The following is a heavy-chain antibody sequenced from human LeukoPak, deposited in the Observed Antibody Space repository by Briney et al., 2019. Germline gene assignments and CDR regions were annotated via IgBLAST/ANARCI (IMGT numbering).Heavy chain of an antibody. Sequence: GGSLRFSCAAAGFTFSTYAINWFRQAPGKGLEWVSGISGSGAITYYADSVKGRFSISRDNSKNTLYLQMNSLRAEDTAVYYCARKLTGYDVFDYWGQGTLVTVSS. CDR2: ISGSGAIT. CDR1: GFTFSTYA. D-gene: IGHD3-9*01. V-gene: IGHV3-23*01. CDR3: ARKLTGYDVFDY. J-gene: IGHJ4*02.